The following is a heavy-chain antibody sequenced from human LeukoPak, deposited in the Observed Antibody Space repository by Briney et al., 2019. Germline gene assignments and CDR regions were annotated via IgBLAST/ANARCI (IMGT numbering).Heavy chain of an antibody. D-gene: IGHD2-8*01. J-gene: IGHJ4*02. Sequence: GGSLRLSCAASGFTFSDYFMSWIRQAPGKGLEWVSYITIGGSTISYADSVKGRFTISRDNAKNSVYLQMNSLRAEDTAVYYCAREVYPTSGGFDYWGQGILVTVSS. CDR3: AREVYPTSGGFDY. CDR1: GFTFSDYF. CDR2: ITIGGSTI. V-gene: IGHV3-11*01.